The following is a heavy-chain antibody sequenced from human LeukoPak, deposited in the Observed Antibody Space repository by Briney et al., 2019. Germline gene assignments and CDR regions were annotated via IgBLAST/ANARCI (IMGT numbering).Heavy chain of an antibody. CDR2: ISLDGSDI. V-gene: IGHV3-7*01. Sequence: PGGSLRLSCAASGFTFSRYWMYWVRQAPGKGLEWLASISLDGSDIYYADSVRGRFTISRDNAKNSLYLQMNSLRAEDTAVYYCASFKRIVVVRAGYYGMDVWGQGTTVTVSS. J-gene: IGHJ6*02. CDR1: GFTFSRYW. CDR3: ASFKRIVVVRAGYYGMDV. D-gene: IGHD2-2*01.